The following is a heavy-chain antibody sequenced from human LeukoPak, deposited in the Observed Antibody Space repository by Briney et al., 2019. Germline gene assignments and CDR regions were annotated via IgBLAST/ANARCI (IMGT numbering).Heavy chain of an antibody. CDR3: ARERTHITMIVVVANYYDGMDV. D-gene: IGHD3-22*01. J-gene: IGHJ6*02. V-gene: IGHV1-46*01. CDR2: ITPSGGST. CDR1: GYTFTSYY. Sequence: DSVKVSCKASGYTFTSYYMHWVRQAPGQGLDWMGIITPSGGSTSYAQKFQGRVTMTRDTSTSTVYMELSSLRSEDTAVYYCARERTHITMIVVVANYYDGMDVWGQGTTVTVSS.